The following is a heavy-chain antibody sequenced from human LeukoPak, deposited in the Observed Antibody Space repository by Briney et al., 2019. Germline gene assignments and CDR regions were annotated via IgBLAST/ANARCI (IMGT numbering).Heavy chain of an antibody. CDR2: ISLSGDNM. CDR3: ARAALTGTTSYFDY. D-gene: IGHD1-20*01. CDR1: GFTFDSYG. V-gene: IGHV3-23*01. J-gene: IGHJ4*02. Sequence: QPGGSLRLSCIASGFTFDSYGISWVRQAPGKGLEWVSDISLSGDNMFYADSVKGRFTISRDNSIHTVYLQMNSLRVDDTAVYYCARAALTGTTSYFDYWGQGTLVTVSS.